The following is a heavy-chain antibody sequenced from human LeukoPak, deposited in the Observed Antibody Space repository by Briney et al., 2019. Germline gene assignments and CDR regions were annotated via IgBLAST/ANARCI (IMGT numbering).Heavy chain of an antibody. CDR2: FYPEDGET. Sequence: GASVKVSCKVSGYTLTELSMHWVRQAPGKGLEWMGGFYPEDGETIYAQKFQGRVTMTEDTSTDTAYMELSSLRSEDTAVYYCATSDGPMVIGEHDAFDIWGQGTMVTVSS. V-gene: IGHV1-24*01. J-gene: IGHJ3*02. CDR3: ATSDGPMVIGEHDAFDI. CDR1: GYTLTELS. D-gene: IGHD5-18*01.